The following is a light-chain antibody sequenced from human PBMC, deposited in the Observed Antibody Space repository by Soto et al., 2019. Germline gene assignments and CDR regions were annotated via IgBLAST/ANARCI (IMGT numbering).Light chain of an antibody. CDR3: QQYDNLPFS. V-gene: IGKV1-33*01. CDR2: DAS. J-gene: IGKJ4*01. CDR1: QDISNY. Sequence: DIQMTQSPSSLSASVGDRVTITCQASQDISNYLNWYQQKPGKAPKLLIYDASYLETGVPSRFSGCVPGKDFTFTITGLQSEDIAPYYCQQYDNLPFSFGGGTKVEIK.